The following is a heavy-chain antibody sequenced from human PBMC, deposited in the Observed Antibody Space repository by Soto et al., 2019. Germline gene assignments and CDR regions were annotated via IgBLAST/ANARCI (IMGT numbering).Heavy chain of an antibody. CDR3: ARGGGSYVWFAP. CDR2: INAGNGNT. V-gene: IGHV1-3*01. J-gene: IGHJ5*02. D-gene: IGHD6-19*01. CDR1: GYTFTSYA. Sequence: ASVKVSCKASGYTFTSYAMHWVRQAPGQRLEWMGWINAGNGNTKYSQKFQGRVTITRDTSASTAYMELSSLRSEDTAVYYCARGGGSYVWFAPWGQGTLVTVSS.